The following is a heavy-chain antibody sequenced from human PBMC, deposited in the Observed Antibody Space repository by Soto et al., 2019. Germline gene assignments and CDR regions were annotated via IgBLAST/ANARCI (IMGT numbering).Heavy chain of an antibody. V-gene: IGHV3-74*03. J-gene: IGHJ4*02. CDR3: GIDTTQIGSWAVDC. Sequence: EVQLVESGGGLVKPGGSLRISCAASEFSFSNYWMHWVRQTPVKGLVWVSRISNDGTTTTYADSVKGRFTISRDNAENTRLLQMNRLSAEDTAVYYCGIDTTQIGSWAVDCRGQGTLVTVSS. D-gene: IGHD3-10*01. CDR2: ISNDGTTT. CDR1: EFSFSNYW.